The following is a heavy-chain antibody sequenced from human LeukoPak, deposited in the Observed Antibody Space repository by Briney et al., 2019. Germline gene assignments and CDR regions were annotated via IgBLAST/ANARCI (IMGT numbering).Heavy chain of an antibody. CDR2: ISAYNGNT. CDR1: GYTFSSYG. Sequence: ASLKVSCKTSGYTFSSYGISWLRQAPGQGLEWMGWISAYNGNTNYAQKLQGRVTMTTDTSTSTAYMELRSLRSDDTAVYYCARSSTLELLLRLYFDYWGQGTLVTVSS. V-gene: IGHV1-18*01. D-gene: IGHD2-15*01. CDR3: ARSSTLELLLRLYFDY. J-gene: IGHJ4*02.